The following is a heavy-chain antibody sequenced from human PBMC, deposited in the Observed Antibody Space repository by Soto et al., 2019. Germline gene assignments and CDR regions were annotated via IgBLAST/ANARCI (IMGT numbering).Heavy chain of an antibody. Sequence: QVQLVQSGAEVKKPGASVKVSCKASGYTFTSYGISWVRQAPGQGLEWMGWISAYNGNTNYAQKLQGRVTMTTATSTSTAYMELRSLRSDDTAVYYCARDVPLYDYVWGSYQDAFDIWGQGTMVTVSS. CDR3: ARDVPLYDYVWGSYQDAFDI. V-gene: IGHV1-18*01. CDR1: GYTFTSYG. J-gene: IGHJ3*02. D-gene: IGHD3-16*02. CDR2: ISAYNGNT.